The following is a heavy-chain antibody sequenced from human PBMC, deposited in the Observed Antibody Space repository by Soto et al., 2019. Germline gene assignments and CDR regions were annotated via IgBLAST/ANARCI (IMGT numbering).Heavy chain of an antibody. CDR3: AKNIGPTVTTRDDYFDY. D-gene: IGHD4-17*01. CDR2: ISWHSAAL. J-gene: IGHJ4*01. Sequence: HPGGSLRLSCAAFGFPFDDYAMHWVRQPPGKGLEWVSSISWHSAALAYADSVKGRFTISRDNAKNSLYLQMNSLRAEGTALYYCAKNIGPTVTTRDDYFDYWGQGILVTVSS. CDR1: GFPFDDYA. V-gene: IGHV3-9*01.